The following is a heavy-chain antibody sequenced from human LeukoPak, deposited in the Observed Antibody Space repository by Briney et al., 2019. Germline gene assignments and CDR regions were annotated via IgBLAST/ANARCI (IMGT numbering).Heavy chain of an antibody. CDR1: GFTFSSYG. J-gene: IGHJ6*03. CDR3: AKDMVRGVIIGYYYYMDV. V-gene: IGHV3-30*18. CDR2: ISYDGSNK. Sequence: GGSLRLSCAASGFTFSSYGMHWVRQAPGKGPEWVAVISYDGSNKYYADSVKGRFTISRDNSKNTLYLQMNSLRAEDTAVYYCAKDMVRGVIIGYYYYMDVWGKGTTVTISS. D-gene: IGHD3-10*01.